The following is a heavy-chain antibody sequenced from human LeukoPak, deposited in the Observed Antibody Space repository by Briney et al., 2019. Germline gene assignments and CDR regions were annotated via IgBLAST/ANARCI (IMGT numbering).Heavy chain of an antibody. CDR1: GFTFSNAW. D-gene: IGHD6-25*01. V-gene: IGHV3-23*01. CDR2: MSGSGAST. Sequence: PGGSLRLSCAASGFTFSNAWMNWVRQAPGKGLEWVSTMSGSGASTYYADSVKGRFTISRDNSKNTLYLQMNSLRAEDTAVYFCAKAQEPRIAAPHYFDYWGQGTLVAVSS. CDR3: AKAQEPRIAAPHYFDY. J-gene: IGHJ4*02.